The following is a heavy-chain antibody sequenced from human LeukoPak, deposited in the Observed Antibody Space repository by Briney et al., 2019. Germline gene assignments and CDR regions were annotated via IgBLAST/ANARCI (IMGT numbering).Heavy chain of an antibody. D-gene: IGHD5-24*01. CDR2: INTDGSRT. CDR1: GFTFTTYW. J-gene: IGHJ5*02. V-gene: IGHV3-74*01. Sequence: GGSLRLSCAASGFTFTTYWMHWVRQAPGKGLVWVSRINTDGSRTNYAGSVKGRFIISRDNTKNTLFLQMNSLRAEDTGVYYCARVMADSDNWFDPWGQGTLVTVSS. CDR3: ARVMADSDNWFDP.